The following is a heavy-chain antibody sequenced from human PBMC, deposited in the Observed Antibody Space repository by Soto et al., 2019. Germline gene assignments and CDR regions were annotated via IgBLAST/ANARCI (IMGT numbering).Heavy chain of an antibody. CDR1: SGSFSGYY. CDR3: ARAPKVSGSSQTRPDF. V-gene: IGHV4-34*01. CDR2: ISQSGNT. J-gene: IGHJ4*02. D-gene: IGHD6-6*01. Sequence: SETLSLTCSIYSGSFSGYYWSWIRQPPGKGLEWIEEISQSGNTNYSPSLKSRVSISIDTSKKQFSLNLASVSAADTAVYYCARAPKVSGSSQTRPDFWGQGTLVTVSS.